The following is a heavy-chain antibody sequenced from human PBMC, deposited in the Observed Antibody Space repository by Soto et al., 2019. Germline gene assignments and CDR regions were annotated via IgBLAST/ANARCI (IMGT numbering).Heavy chain of an antibody. D-gene: IGHD2-2*01. J-gene: IGHJ6*03. CDR3: ARGRVPAANYYYYYMDV. V-gene: IGHV3-30*03. CDR1: GFTFSSYG. Sequence: HPGGSLRLSCAASGFTFSSYGMHWVRQAPGKGLEWVAVISYDGSNKYYADSVKGRFTISRDNSKNTLYLQMNSLRAEDTAVYYCARGRVPAANYYYYYMDVWGKGTTVTVSS. CDR2: ISYDGSNK.